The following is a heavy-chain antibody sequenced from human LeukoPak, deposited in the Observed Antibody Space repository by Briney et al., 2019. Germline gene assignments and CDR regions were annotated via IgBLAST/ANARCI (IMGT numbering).Heavy chain of an antibody. Sequence: PSETLSLTCTVSGGSISSSSYYWGWIRQPPGKGLEWIGSIYYSGSTYYNPSLKSRVTISVDTSKNQFSLKLSSVTAADTAVYYCARHSYYYDSSGYLNEYFQHWGQGTLVTVSS. J-gene: IGHJ1*01. V-gene: IGHV4-39*01. CDR3: ARHSYYYDSSGYLNEYFQH. CDR1: GGSISSSSYY. CDR2: IYYSGST. D-gene: IGHD3-22*01.